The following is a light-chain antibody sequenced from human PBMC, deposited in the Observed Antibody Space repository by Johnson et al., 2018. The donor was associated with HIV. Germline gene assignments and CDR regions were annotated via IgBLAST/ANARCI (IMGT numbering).Light chain of an antibody. V-gene: IGLV1-51*01. CDR2: DTY. Sequence: QSVLTQPPSVSAAPGQKVTISCSGSNSNIGNNYISWYQQLPRTAPKLLIYDTYKRPSGIPDRFSASKSGTSATLGINGLQTGDEADYYCGTWDGSLNAYVYGTGTKVTVL. J-gene: IGLJ1*01. CDR1: NSNIGNNY. CDR3: GTWDGSLNAYV.